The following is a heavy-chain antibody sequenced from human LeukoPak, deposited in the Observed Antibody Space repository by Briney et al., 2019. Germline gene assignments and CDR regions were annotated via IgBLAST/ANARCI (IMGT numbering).Heavy chain of an antibody. CDR3: ARIRTSYYFDY. D-gene: IGHD3-10*01. J-gene: IGHJ4*02. CDR1: GFTFSSYW. Sequence: PGGSLRLSCAASGFTFSSYWRSWVRQAPGKGLEWVANIKQDGSEKYYVDSVKGRFTISRDNAKNSLYLQMNSLRAEDTAVYYCARIRTSYYFDYWGQGTLVTVSS. V-gene: IGHV3-7*01. CDR2: IKQDGSEK.